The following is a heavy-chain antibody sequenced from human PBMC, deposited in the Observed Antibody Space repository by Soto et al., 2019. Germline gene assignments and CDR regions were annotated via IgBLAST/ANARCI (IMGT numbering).Heavy chain of an antibody. CDR1: GFTFSSYA. CDR2: ISGSGDST. J-gene: IGHJ5*02. Sequence: PGGSLRLSCAASGFTFSSYAMSWVRQTPGKGLEWVSAISGSGDSTYYADSVKGRFTISRDNSKNTLYLQMNSLRAEDTSVYYCAKLRWGSDNWFDPWGQGTPVTVSS. V-gene: IGHV3-23*01. CDR3: AKLRWGSDNWFDP. D-gene: IGHD3-10*01.